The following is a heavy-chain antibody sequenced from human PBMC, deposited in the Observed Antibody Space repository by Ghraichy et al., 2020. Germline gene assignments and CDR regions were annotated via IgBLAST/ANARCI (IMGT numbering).Heavy chain of an antibody. V-gene: IGHV4-4*07. CDR3: VRGGGTGYHYYYGIDV. J-gene: IGHJ6*02. D-gene: IGHD1-26*01. CDR2: IYPTSGRT. CDR1: GGSINNYY. Sequence: SETLSLTCTVSGGSINNYYLNWIRQPAGKGLEWLGRIYPTSGRTNYNPSLQSRVTMSADTSKNQVFLKLSSVTAADTAVYYCVRGGGTGYHYYYGIDVWGQGTRVTVSS.